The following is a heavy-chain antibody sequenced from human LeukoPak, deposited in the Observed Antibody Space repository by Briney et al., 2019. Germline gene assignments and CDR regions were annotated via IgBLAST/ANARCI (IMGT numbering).Heavy chain of an antibody. J-gene: IGHJ4*02. CDR2: IYPGDSDT. V-gene: IGHV5-51*01. D-gene: IGHD6-19*01. CDR1: GYSFNTYW. Sequence: GESLKISCKASGYSFNTYWIAWVRQMPGKGLEWMGIIYPGDSDTRYSPSFQGQVTISADKSINSAYLQWNSLKASDTAMYYCARGTVAGTLSPFDYWGQGTLVTVSS. CDR3: ARGTVAGTLSPFDY.